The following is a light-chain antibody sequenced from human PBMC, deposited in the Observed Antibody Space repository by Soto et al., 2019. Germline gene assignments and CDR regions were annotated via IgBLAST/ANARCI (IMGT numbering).Light chain of an antibody. J-gene: IGKJ1*01. CDR1: QTISSL. V-gene: IGKV1-5*03. CDR2: KAS. Sequence: DIQITQAPSTLSGSVVDRVTISCRASQTISSLVAWYQQKPGKAPKLLIYKASTFKSGVPSRFSGSGSGTEFTLTISSLQPDDFATYYCQHYNSYSEAFGQGSKVDIK. CDR3: QHYNSYSEA.